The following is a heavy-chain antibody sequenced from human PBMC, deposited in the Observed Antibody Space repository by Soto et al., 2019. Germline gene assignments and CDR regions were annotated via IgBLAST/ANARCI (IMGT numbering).Heavy chain of an antibody. V-gene: IGHV3-30*03. J-gene: IGHJ4*02. CDR2: ISYDGSNK. CDR1: GFTFSSYG. CDR3: AIGDSFDY. Sequence: GGPLRLSCAASGFTFSSYGMHWVRQPPGKGLEWLAVISYDGSNKYYVDSVKCRFTISRDNARNSLYLQMTSLRVEDTAVYYCAIGDSFDYWGQGTLVTSPQ.